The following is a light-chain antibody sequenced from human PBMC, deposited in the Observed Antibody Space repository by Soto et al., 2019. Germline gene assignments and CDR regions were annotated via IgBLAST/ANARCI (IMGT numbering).Light chain of an antibody. CDR3: QQGYSISWT. CDR2: GAS. V-gene: IGKV1-39*01. CDR1: QSVSGD. J-gene: IGKJ1*01. Sequence: TQMTQSPSSLAASVGDRVTITCRASQSVSGDLTWYQKRPGKAPKVLIYGASTLQSGVPSRFSGSGSGTEFTLTISSLQPEDFATYYCQQGYSISWTFGQGTKVEIK.